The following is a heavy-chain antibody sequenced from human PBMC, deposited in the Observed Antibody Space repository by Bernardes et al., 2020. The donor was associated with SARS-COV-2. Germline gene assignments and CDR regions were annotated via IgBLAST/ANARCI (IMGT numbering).Heavy chain of an antibody. CDR2: ISWNSGNM. CDR3: AKGRSGNSFYDSSGYSGFAD. J-gene: IGHJ4*02. CDR1: GFSFIDSA. D-gene: IGHD3-22*01. V-gene: IGHV3-9*01. Sequence: GGSLRLSCTASGFSFIDSAFHWVRQTPGKGLAWVSSISWNSGNMAYADSVKGRFTISRDNAKNSVYLQMNSVRTEDTALYYCAKGRSGNSFYDSSGYSGFADWGQGTLVTVSS.